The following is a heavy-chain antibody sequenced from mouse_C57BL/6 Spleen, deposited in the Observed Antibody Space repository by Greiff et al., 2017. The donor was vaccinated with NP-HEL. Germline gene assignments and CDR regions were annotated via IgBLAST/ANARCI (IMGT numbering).Heavy chain of an antibody. CDR3: ARGDYYGSRGDY. D-gene: IGHD1-1*01. CDR2: IDPSDSYT. CDR1: GYTFTSYW. Sequence: LQQPGAELVRPGTSVKLSCKASGYTFTSYWMHWVKQRPGQGLEWIGVIDPSDSYTNYNQKFKGKATLTVDTSSSTAYMQLSSLTSEDSAVYYCARGDYYGSRGDYWGQGTTLTVSS. V-gene: IGHV1-59*01. J-gene: IGHJ2*01.